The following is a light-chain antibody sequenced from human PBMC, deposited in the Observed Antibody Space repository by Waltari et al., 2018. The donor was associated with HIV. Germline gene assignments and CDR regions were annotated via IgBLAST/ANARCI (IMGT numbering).Light chain of an antibody. V-gene: IGKV3-20*01. J-gene: IGKJ4*01. CDR1: QSVSSSS. Sequence: EIVLTQSPGTLSLSPGDRATLSCRASQSVSSSSIAWYQQRPGQAPRLLIFGASTRATAIPDRFSGGGSGTDFTLTISRLEPEDFAVYYCQQAGSSPQLTFGGGTKVEIK. CDR2: GAS. CDR3: QQAGSSPQLT.